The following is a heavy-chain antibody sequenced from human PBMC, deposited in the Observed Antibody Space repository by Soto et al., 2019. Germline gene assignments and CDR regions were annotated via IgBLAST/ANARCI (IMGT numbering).Heavy chain of an antibody. Sequence: EVQLVESGGGLVKPGGSLRLSCAASGFTFSNAWMSWVRQAPGKGLEWVGRIKSKTDGGTTDYAAPVKGRFTISRDDSKNTLYLQMNSLKTEDTAVYYCTTEPYYDFWSGYSFGDYWGQGTLVTVSS. CDR1: GFTFSNAW. CDR2: IKSKTDGGTT. J-gene: IGHJ4*02. D-gene: IGHD3-3*01. V-gene: IGHV3-15*01. CDR3: TTEPYYDFWSGYSFGDY.